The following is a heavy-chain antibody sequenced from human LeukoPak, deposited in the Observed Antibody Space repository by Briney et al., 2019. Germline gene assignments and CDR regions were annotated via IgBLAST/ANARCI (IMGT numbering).Heavy chain of an antibody. Sequence: GGSLRLSCAASGSTLDDYAMHWVRQAPGKGLEWVSGVSWNSGSVGYADSVKGRFTISRDNAKNSLYLQMNSLRAEDTALYHCAKDVGRLERNPDYWGQGTLVTVSS. D-gene: IGHD1-1*01. J-gene: IGHJ4*02. CDR2: VSWNSGSV. CDR3: AKDVGRLERNPDY. CDR1: GSTLDDYA. V-gene: IGHV3-9*01.